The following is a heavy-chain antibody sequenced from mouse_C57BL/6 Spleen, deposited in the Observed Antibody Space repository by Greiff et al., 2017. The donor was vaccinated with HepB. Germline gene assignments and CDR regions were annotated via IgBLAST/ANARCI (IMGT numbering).Heavy chain of an antibody. Sequence: VQLQQSGAELVRPGASVKLSCKASGYTFTDYYINWVKQRPGQGLEWIARIYPGSGNTYYNEKFKGKATLTAEKSSSTAYMQLSSLTSEDSAVYFCARAEDSSGYADYWGQGTTLTVSS. CDR1: GYTFTDYY. CDR3: ARAEDSSGYADY. J-gene: IGHJ2*01. CDR2: IYPGSGNT. D-gene: IGHD3-2*02. V-gene: IGHV1-76*01.